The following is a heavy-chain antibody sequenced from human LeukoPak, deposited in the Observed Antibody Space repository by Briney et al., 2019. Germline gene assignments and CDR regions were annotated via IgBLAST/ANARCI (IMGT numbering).Heavy chain of an antibody. CDR2: IYPGDSDT. D-gene: IGHD3-10*01. V-gene: IGHV5-51*01. J-gene: IGHJ4*02. CDR1: GYSFTNYW. CDR3: ARGNYGSGIYYNVAFDY. Sequence: GESLKISCKGSGYSFTNYWIVWVRQMPGKGLEWMGIIYPGDSDTRYRPSFQGQVTISADKSISTAYLQWSSLKDSDTAMYYCARGNYGSGIYYNVAFDYWGQGTLVTVSS.